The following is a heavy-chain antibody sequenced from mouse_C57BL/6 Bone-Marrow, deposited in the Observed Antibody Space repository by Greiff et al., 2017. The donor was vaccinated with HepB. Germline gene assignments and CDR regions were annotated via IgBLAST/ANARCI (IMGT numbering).Heavy chain of an antibody. Sequence: EVQLVESGPGLVKPSQSLSLTCSVTGYSITSGYYWNWIRQFPGNKLEWMGYISYDGSNNYNPSLKNRISITRDTSKNQFFLKLNSVTTEDTATYYCARDGYFTWGQGTTLTVSS. D-gene: IGHD2-3*01. J-gene: IGHJ2*01. CDR1: GYSITSGYY. CDR3: ARDGYFT. CDR2: ISYDGSN. V-gene: IGHV3-6*01.